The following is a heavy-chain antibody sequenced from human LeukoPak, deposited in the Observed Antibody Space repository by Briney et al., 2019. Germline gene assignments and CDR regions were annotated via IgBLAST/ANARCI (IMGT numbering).Heavy chain of an antibody. CDR1: GFTFTSNG. V-gene: IGHV4-34*01. CDR2: INLSGRT. J-gene: IGHJ5*02. CDR3: ARPFYRQLVANWSDP. D-gene: IGHD6-13*01. Sequence: GTLRLSCAASGFTFTSNGMNWVRKAPGKGLDWIGEINLSGRTNYHPSLKSRVTISVDTSKTQFSLKLSSVTAADTAVYYCARPFYRQLVANWSDPWGQGTLVTVSS.